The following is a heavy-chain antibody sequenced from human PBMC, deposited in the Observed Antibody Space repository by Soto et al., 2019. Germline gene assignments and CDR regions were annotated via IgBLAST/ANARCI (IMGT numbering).Heavy chain of an antibody. CDR1: GFTFSSYS. Sequence: GGSLRLSCAASGFTFSSYSMNWVRQAPGKGLEWVSSISSSSSYIYYADSVKGRFTISRDNAKNSLYLQMNSLRAEDTAVYYCAGGPRERCSGGSCFVDRGDAFDIWGQGTMVTVSS. CDR2: ISSSSSYI. CDR3: AGGPRERCSGGSCFVDRGDAFDI. V-gene: IGHV3-21*01. D-gene: IGHD2-15*01. J-gene: IGHJ3*02.